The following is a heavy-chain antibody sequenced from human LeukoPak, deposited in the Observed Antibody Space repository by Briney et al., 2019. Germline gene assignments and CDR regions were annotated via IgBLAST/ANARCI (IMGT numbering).Heavy chain of an antibody. CDR1: GGSISSGNYY. V-gene: IGHV4-61*02. D-gene: IGHD2-21*02. J-gene: IGHJ4*02. CDR3: ARAGLVTYFDY. CDR2: IYTSGST. Sequence: PSETLSLTCTVSGGSISSGNYYWTWIRQPAGKGLEWIGRIYTSGSTNYNSSLKSRVTISVDTSKNQFSLELSSVTAADTAVYYCARAGLVTYFDYWGQGTLVTVSS.